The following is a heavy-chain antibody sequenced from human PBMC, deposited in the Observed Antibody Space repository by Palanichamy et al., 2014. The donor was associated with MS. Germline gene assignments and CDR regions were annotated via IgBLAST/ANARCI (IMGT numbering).Heavy chain of an antibody. CDR3: AKEIRPNDY. Sequence: EVQLLESGGDLVQRGGSLRLSCAVSGFTFSNSAMTWVRQAPGKGLEWVSAISISGNTTYYADSVKGRFTISRDNSKNTLYLQMNSLTVEDTAIYYCAKEIRPNDYWGQGTLVTVSS. J-gene: IGHJ4*02. CDR2: ISISGNTT. CDR1: GFTFSNSA. V-gene: IGHV3-23*01.